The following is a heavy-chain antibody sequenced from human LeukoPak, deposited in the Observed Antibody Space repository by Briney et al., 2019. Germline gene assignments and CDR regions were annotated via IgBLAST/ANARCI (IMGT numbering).Heavy chain of an antibody. CDR2: IYYSGST. D-gene: IGHD6-25*01. CDR3: ARRLSGWSYYYYGMDD. CDR1: GGSISSYY. Sequence: PSETLSLTCTVSGGSISSYYWSWIRQPPGKGLEWIGYIYYSGSTNYNPSLKSRVTISVDTSKNQFSLKLSSVTAADTAVYYCARRLSGWSYYYYGMDDWGQGTTVTVSS. V-gene: IGHV4-59*01. J-gene: IGHJ6*02.